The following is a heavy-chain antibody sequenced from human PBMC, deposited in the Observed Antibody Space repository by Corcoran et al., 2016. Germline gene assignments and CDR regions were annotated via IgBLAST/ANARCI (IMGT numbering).Heavy chain of an antibody. CDR3: ARDLGYYDSSGYSCC. Sequence: EVQLVESGGGLVKPGGSLRLSCAASGFTFSSYSMNWVRQAPGKGLGWVSSISSSSSYIYYADSVKGRFTISRDNAKNSLYLQMNSLRAEDTAVYYCARDLGYYDSSGYSCCWGQGTLVTVSS. V-gene: IGHV3-21*01. CDR1: GFTFSSYS. CDR2: ISSSSSYI. D-gene: IGHD3-22*01. J-gene: IGHJ4*02.